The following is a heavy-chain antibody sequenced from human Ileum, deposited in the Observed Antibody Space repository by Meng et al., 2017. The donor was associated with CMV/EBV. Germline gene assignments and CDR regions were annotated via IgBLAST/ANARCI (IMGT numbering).Heavy chain of an antibody. D-gene: IGHD3/OR15-3a*01. CDR3: ARILRGTLDSFDI. J-gene: IGHJ3*02. Sequence: ASVKVSCKASGYIFSDYYIHWGRQAPGQGPEGRGGINPNSGGKKYAQKFQGRVTVTRDTSISKVYMELTRLTSDDMAIYYCARILRGTLDSFDIWGQGTRVTVSS. CDR1: GYIFSDYY. V-gene: IGHV1-2*02. CDR2: INPNSGGK.